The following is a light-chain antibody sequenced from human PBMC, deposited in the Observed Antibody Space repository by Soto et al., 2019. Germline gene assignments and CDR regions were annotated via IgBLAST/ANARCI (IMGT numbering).Light chain of an antibody. V-gene: IGLV2-11*01. CDR1: SSDVGGYNY. Sequence: QSALTQPRSVSGSPGQSVTISCTGTSSDVGGYNYVSWYQQHPGNAPKLMIYDVSKRPSGVPDRFSGSKSANTASLTISGLQAEDEADYYCCSYAGTYTLVLGGGTKVTVL. CDR3: CSYAGTYTLV. J-gene: IGLJ2*01. CDR2: DVS.